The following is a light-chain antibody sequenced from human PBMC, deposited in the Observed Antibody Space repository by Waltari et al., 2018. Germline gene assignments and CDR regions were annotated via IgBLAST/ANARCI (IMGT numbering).Light chain of an antibody. Sequence: QSALTQPPSASGSPGQSVTISCTGTIRDIGGSNFVSWYQQRPGKAPRFLIYDVNKRPSGVSDRFSGSKSGNTASLTVSGLQPDDEATYYCSAFAGSNNFGVFGGGTKLTVL. J-gene: IGLJ3*02. V-gene: IGLV2-8*01. CDR2: DVN. CDR1: IRDIGGSNF. CDR3: SAFAGSNNFGV.